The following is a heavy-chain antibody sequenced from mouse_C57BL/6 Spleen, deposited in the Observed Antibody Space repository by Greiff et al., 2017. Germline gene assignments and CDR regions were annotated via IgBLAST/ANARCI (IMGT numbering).Heavy chain of an antibody. Sequence: EVQLVESGPVLVKPGASVKMSCKASGYTFTDYYMNWVKQSHGKSLEWIGVINPYNGGTSYNQKFKGKATLTVDKSSSTAYMELNSLTSEDSAVYYCARSGVITTPLDYWGQGTTLTVSS. J-gene: IGHJ2*01. CDR3: ARSGVITTPLDY. CDR1: GYTFTDYY. V-gene: IGHV1-19*01. CDR2: INPYNGGT. D-gene: IGHD1-1*01.